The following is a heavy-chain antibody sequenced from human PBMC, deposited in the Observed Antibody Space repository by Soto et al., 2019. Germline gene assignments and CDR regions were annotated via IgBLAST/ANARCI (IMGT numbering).Heavy chain of an antibody. V-gene: IGHV3-9*01. Sequence: EVQLVESGGGLVQPGRSLRLSCAASGFTFDDYAMHWVRQAPGKGLEWVSGISWNSGSIGYADSVKGRFTISRDNAKNSLYLQMNSLRAEDTALYYCDPMGYGMNYWGQGTLVTVSS. D-gene: IGHD5-18*01. CDR2: ISWNSGSI. CDR3: DPMGYGMNY. CDR1: GFTFDDYA. J-gene: IGHJ4*02.